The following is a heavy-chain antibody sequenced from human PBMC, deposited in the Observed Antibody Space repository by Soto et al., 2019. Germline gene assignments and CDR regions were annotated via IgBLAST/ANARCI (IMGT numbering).Heavy chain of an antibody. D-gene: IGHD2-2*01. J-gene: IGHJ5*02. CDR1: GFTFSSYA. CDR2: ISGSGGST. Sequence: GGSLRLSCAASGFTFSSYAMSWVRQAPGKGLEWVSAISGSGGSTYYADSVKGRFTISRDNSKNTLYLQMNSLRAEDTAVYYCAKVKRSGYCSSTSCYRGFDTWGQGTLVTVSS. V-gene: IGHV3-23*01. CDR3: AKVKRSGYCSSTSCYRGFDT.